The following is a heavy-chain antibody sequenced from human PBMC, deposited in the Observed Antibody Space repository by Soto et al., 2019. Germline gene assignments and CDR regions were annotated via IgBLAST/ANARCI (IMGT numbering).Heavy chain of an antibody. CDR1: GFTFSSYG. CDR3: ARAGPPLRSSWSLSSSPNSYYVMDV. J-gene: IGHJ6*02. D-gene: IGHD6-13*01. Sequence: GGSLRLSCAASGFTFSSYGMHWVRQAPGKGLEWVAVIWYDGSNKYYADSVKGRFTISRDNSKNTLYLQMNSLRAEDTAVYYCARAGPPLRSSWSLSSSPNSYYVMDVWGQGTPVTVS. CDR2: IWYDGSNK. V-gene: IGHV3-33*01.